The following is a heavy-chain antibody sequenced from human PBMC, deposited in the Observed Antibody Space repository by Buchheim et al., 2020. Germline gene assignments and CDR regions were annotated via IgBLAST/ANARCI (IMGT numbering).Heavy chain of an antibody. Sequence: EVQLVESGGGLVQPGGSLRLSCAASGFTFSSYWMSWVRQAPGKGLEWVANIKQDGSEKYYVDSVKGRFTISRDNAKNSLYLQMNSLRDEDTAVYYCARAPTGYSSSWYSFDYWGQGTL. D-gene: IGHD6-13*01. V-gene: IGHV3-7*01. CDR3: ARAPTGYSSSWYSFDY. J-gene: IGHJ4*02. CDR1: GFTFSSYW. CDR2: IKQDGSEK.